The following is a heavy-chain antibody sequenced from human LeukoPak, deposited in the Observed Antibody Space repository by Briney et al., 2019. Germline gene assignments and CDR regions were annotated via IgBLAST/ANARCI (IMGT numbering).Heavy chain of an antibody. CDR3: ARSPHILTGQNFDF. D-gene: IGHD3-9*01. V-gene: IGHV1-2*02. J-gene: IGHJ4*02. CDR1: GYTFTDDY. Sequence: ASVKVSCKASGYTFTDDYIHWVRQAPGHGLEWLGWINVNSGGTNYAQKFYARVTMTSDTSISTAYMELSRLRSDDTAVFYCARSPHILTGQNFDFWGQGTLVTVSS. CDR2: INVNSGGT.